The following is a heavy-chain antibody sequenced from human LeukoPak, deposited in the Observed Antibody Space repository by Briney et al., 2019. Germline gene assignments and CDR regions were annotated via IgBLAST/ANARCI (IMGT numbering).Heavy chain of an antibody. D-gene: IGHD2-21*02. J-gene: IGHJ5*02. CDR2: KSKTDGGTT. Sequence: KSKTDGGTTDYAAPVKGRFTISRDDSKNTLYLQMNSLKTEDTAVYYCTTSPDFSSNWFDPWGQGTLVTVSS. CDR3: TTSPDFSSNWFDP. V-gene: IGHV3-15*01.